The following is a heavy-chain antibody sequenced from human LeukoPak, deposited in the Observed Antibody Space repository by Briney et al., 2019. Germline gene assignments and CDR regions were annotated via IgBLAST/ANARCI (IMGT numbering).Heavy chain of an antibody. Sequence: GESLKISCKGSGYSFPSYWIGWVRQMPGKGLEWMGIIYPGDSDTRYSPSFQGQVTISADKSISTAYLQWSSLKASDTAMYYCARRRHYDYDFWSGGGMDVWGQGTTVTVSS. CDR2: IYPGDSDT. CDR1: GYSFPSYW. J-gene: IGHJ6*02. D-gene: IGHD3-3*01. CDR3: ARRRHYDYDFWSGGGMDV. V-gene: IGHV5-51*01.